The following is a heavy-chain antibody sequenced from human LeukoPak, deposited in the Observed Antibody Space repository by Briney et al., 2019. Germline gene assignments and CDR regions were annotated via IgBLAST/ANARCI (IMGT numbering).Heavy chain of an antibody. V-gene: IGHV4-4*07. CDR2: IYTSGST. J-gene: IGHJ3*02. Sequence: SETLYLTCTVSGGSISSYYWSWIRQPAGKGLEWIGRIYTSGSTNYNPSLKSRVTMSVDTSKNQFSLKLSSVTAADTAVYYCARVGAAAGTIGAFDIWGQGTMVTVSS. CDR3: ARVGAAAGTIGAFDI. D-gene: IGHD6-13*01. CDR1: GGSISSYY.